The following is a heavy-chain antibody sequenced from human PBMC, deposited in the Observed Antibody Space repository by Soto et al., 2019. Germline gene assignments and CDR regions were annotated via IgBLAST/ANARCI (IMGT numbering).Heavy chain of an antibody. CDR1: GGSFSGYY. J-gene: IGHJ6*02. CDR3: ASENDSSGYHYVYYYYGMDV. CDR2: INHSGST. D-gene: IGHD3-22*01. Sequence: PSETLSLTCAVYGGSFSGYYWSWIRQPPGKGLEWIGEINHSGSTNYNPSLKSRVTISVDTSKNQFSLKLSSVTAADTAVYYCASENDSSGYHYVYYYYGMDVWGQGTTVTVSS. V-gene: IGHV4-34*01.